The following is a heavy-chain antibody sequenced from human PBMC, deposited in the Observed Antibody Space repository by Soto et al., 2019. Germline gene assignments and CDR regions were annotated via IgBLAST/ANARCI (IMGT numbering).Heavy chain of an antibody. V-gene: IGHV3-74*01. Sequence: PGGSLRLSCAASGFTFSSYWMHWVRQAPGKGLVWVSRINSDGSSTSYADSVKGRFTISRDNAKNTLYLQMNSLRAEDAAVYYCARDYSSSWPYYYYYYGMDVWGQGTTVTVSS. CDR1: GFTFSSYW. CDR3: ARDYSSSWPYYYYYYGMDV. J-gene: IGHJ6*02. CDR2: INSDGSST. D-gene: IGHD6-13*01.